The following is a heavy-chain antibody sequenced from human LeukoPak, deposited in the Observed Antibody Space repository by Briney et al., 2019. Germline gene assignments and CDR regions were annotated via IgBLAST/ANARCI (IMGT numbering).Heavy chain of an antibody. J-gene: IGHJ4*02. CDR2: IYYSGST. D-gene: IGHD3-22*01. V-gene: IGHV4-59*01. CDR1: GGSISSYY. Sequence: PSETLSLTCTVSGGSISSYYWSWIRQPPGKGLEWIGYIYYSGSTNCNPSLKSRVTISVDTSKNQFSLKLSSVTAADTAVYYCARDYYDSSGYYWEYWGQGTLVTVSS. CDR3: ARDYYDSSGYYWEY.